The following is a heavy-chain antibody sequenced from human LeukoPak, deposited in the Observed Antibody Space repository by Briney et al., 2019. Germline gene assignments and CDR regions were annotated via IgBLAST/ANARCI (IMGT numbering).Heavy chain of an antibody. V-gene: IGHV3-7*01. CDR2: IKQDGSEN. CDR1: GFTFSSYW. Sequence: GGSLILSCAASGFTFSSYWMSWVREAAGKGLEWVANIKQDGSENYYVDSVKGRFTISRDNAKNSLYLQMNSLRAEDTAVYYCARCLHDAFDIWGQATMVTVSS. CDR3: ARCLHDAFDI. J-gene: IGHJ3*02. D-gene: IGHD5/OR15-5a*01.